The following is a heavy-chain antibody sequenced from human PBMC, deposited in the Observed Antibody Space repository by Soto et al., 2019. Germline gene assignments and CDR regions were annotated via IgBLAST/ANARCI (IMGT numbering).Heavy chain of an antibody. CDR2: ISWNSGNI. Sequence: EVHLVESGGGLVQPGRSLRLSCTASGFTFDDYAMHWVRQVPGKGLEWVSSISWNSGNIVYADSVKGRFTISRDSANNSLYLQMSSLRTEDTALYYCAKGAATSIFGYFDYWGQGTLVTVSS. D-gene: IGHD3-3*01. V-gene: IGHV3-9*01. CDR1: GFTFDDYA. J-gene: IGHJ4*02. CDR3: AKGAATSIFGYFDY.